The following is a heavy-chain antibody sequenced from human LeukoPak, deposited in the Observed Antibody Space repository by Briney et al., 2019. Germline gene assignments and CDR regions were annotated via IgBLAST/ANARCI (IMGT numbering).Heavy chain of an antibody. CDR3: ASPTSGQSFDI. Sequence: GGSLRLSCAASGFTFAAYAMTWVRQAPGKGLEWVSGISGSGGSTYYADSVRGRFTISRDNSKNTLFLQMNSLRAEDTAVYYCASPTSGQSFDIWGQGTMVTVSS. J-gene: IGHJ3*02. D-gene: IGHD6-19*01. V-gene: IGHV3-23*01. CDR1: GFTFAAYA. CDR2: ISGSGGST.